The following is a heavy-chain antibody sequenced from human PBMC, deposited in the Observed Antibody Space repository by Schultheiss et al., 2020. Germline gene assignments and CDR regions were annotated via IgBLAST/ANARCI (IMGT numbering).Heavy chain of an antibody. CDR1: GFIFSNYG. V-gene: IGHV3-33*01. D-gene: IGHD1-14*01. CDR3: ARTGTKYYFDK. J-gene: IGHJ4*02. CDR2: IRYDGSNK. Sequence: GESLKISCVVSGFIFSNYGMHWVRQAPGKGLEWVAVIRYDGSNKYYADSVKGRFTISRDNSKNTLFLQMNSLRAEDTAVYYCARTGTKYYFDKWGQGTLVTVSS.